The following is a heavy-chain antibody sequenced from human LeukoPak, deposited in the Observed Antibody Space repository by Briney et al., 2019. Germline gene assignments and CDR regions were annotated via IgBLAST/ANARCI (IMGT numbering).Heavy chain of an antibody. CDR1: GYTFTRYG. D-gene: IGHD6-6*01. Sequence: GASVKVSCKASGYTFTRYGMSWVRQAPGQGLEWMGWISGYNGNTNYAQKLQGRVTMTTDTSTSTAYMELRSLRSDDTAVYYCAREKPLDFDYWGQGTLVTVSS. V-gene: IGHV1-18*01. CDR2: ISGYNGNT. CDR3: AREKPLDFDY. J-gene: IGHJ4*02.